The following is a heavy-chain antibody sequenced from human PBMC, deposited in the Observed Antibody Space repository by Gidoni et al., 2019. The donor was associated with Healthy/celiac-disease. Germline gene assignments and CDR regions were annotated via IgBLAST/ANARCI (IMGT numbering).Heavy chain of an antibody. J-gene: IGHJ4*02. V-gene: IGHV1-69*01. D-gene: IGHD1-1*01. CDR3: ARVVNWNFDY. CDR2: ISPIFGTA. Sequence: QVQPVQSGAEVKKPGSSAQVSCKASGGTFSSYAISWVRQAPGQGLEWMGGISPIFGTANYAQKFQGRVTITADESTSTAYMELSSLGSEDTAGYYCARVVNWNFDYWGQGTLVTVSS. CDR1: GGTFSSYA.